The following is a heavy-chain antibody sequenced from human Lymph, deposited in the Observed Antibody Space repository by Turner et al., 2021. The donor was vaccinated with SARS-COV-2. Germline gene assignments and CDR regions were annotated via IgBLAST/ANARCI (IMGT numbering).Heavy chain of an antibody. CDR2: INPNSGGT. J-gene: IGHJ4*02. V-gene: IGHV1-2*02. CDR1: GSTFTGYY. Sequence: QVQLVQSGAEVKKPGPSVTVSCKASGSTFTGYYMHWVRQAPGQGLEWMGWINPNSGGTNYPQEFQGRVTMTRGTSISRAYMELSRLRSDDTAVYYCARSRDLQSMIRGVDPFDYWGQGTLVTVSS. CDR3: ARSRDLQSMIRGVDPFDY. D-gene: IGHD3-10*01.